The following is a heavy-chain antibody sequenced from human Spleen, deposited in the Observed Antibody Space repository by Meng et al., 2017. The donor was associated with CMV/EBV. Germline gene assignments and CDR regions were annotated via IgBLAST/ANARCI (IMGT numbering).Heavy chain of an antibody. V-gene: IGHV4-34*01. CDR2: INHSGST. D-gene: IGHD6-13*01. Sequence: SETLSLTCAVYGGSFGGYYWTWIRQPPGKGLEWIGEINHSGSTNYNPSLKSRVTISVDTSKNQFSLKLNSVTAADTAVFYCARQKAGSRWYYFDYWGQGTLVTVSS. CDR3: ARQKAGSRWYYFDY. J-gene: IGHJ4*02. CDR1: GGSFGGYY.